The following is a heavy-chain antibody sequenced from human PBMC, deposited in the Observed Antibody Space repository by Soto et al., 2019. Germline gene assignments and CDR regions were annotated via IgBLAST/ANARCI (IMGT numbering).Heavy chain of an antibody. Sequence: PSETLSLTCAFSVASISSYYWSCIRQSPGKGMEWIGYIFYGGSTNYNPSLKSRVSMSVDTSENRLSLRLTSVTSADTAVYHCARGGSYDYPNFDHWGQGALVTVSS. CDR2: IFYGGST. CDR3: ARGGSYDYPNFDH. V-gene: IGHV4-59*01. J-gene: IGHJ4*02. D-gene: IGHD3-22*01. CDR1: VASISSYY.